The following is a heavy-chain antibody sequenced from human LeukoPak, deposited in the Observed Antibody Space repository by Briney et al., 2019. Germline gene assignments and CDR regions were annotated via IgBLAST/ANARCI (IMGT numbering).Heavy chain of an antibody. J-gene: IGHJ4*02. D-gene: IGHD6-6*01. CDR3: ARGVPSDY. V-gene: IGHV4-34*01. Sequence: SETLSLTCAAYGGSFSGYYWSWIRQPPGKGLEWIGEINHSGSTNYNPSLKSRVTISVDTSKNQFSLKLSSVTAADTAVYYCARGVPSDYWGQGTLVTVSS. CDR2: INHSGST. CDR1: GGSFSGYY.